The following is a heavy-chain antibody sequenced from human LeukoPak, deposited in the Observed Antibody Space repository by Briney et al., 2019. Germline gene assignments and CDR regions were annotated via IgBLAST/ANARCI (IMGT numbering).Heavy chain of an antibody. J-gene: IGHJ5*02. CDR3: STKQWLVPPPVS. Sequence: PGGSLRLSCAASGFTFSKYWMLWVRQAPGKGLESVSRINTDGTVTTYADSVKGRFTVSRDNADNTLFLQMNSVRDQDTPVYYFSTKQWLVPPPVSWGEGTPVTVSS. CDR1: GFTFSKYW. D-gene: IGHD6-19*01. CDR2: INTDGTVT. V-gene: IGHV3-74*01.